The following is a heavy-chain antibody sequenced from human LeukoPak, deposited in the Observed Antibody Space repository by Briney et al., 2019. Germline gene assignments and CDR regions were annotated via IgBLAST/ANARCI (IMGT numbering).Heavy chain of an antibody. CDR3: TTDLVSHDYGDSFDAFDI. J-gene: IGHJ3*02. V-gene: IGHV3-15*01. Sequence: GGSLRLSCAASGFTFSNAWMSWVRQAPGKGLEWVGRIKSKTDGGTTDCAAPVKGRFTISRDDSKNTLYLQMNSLKTEDTAVYYCTTDLVSHDYGDSFDAFDIWGQGTMVTVSS. CDR1: GFTFSNAW. CDR2: IKSKTDGGTT. D-gene: IGHD4-17*01.